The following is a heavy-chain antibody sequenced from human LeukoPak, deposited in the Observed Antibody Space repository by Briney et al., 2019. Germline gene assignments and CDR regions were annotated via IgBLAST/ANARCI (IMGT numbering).Heavy chain of an antibody. V-gene: IGHV1-46*02. J-gene: IGHJ4*02. CDR1: GYTFNDHY. D-gene: IGHD5-18*01. Sequence: AAVKVSCKASGYTFNDHYIHWVRQAPARGLEWMGIINPSGGTTRYAQKFQGSVTMTRDTSTSTLYMELSSLRSEDTAVYYCARTGGYSYGDSGHFDYWGQGTLVTVSA. CDR3: ARTGGYSYGDSGHFDY. CDR2: INPSGGTT.